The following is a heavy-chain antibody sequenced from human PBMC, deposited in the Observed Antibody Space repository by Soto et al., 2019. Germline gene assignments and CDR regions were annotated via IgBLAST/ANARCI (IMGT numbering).Heavy chain of an antibody. CDR1: GFTFSTYE. D-gene: IGHD6-13*01. CDR2: ISSTGSTI. V-gene: IGHV3-48*03. Sequence: LSLSCAASGFTFSTYEMNWVGQAPGTGLEWVSYISSTGSTIYDADSVKGRFTISRDNAKNSLYLQMNSLRAENTGVYYCARVRHTSSKFDALDIWGQGTMVTVSS. J-gene: IGHJ3*02. CDR3: ARVRHTSSKFDALDI.